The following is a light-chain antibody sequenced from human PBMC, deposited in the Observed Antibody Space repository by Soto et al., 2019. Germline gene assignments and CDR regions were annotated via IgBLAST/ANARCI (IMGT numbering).Light chain of an antibody. J-gene: IGKJ1*01. CDR2: DAS. CDR1: QSISSW. Sequence: DIQMTQSPSTLSASVGDRVTITCRASQSISSWLAWYQQKPGKAPKVLIYDASSLESGVPSRFSGSGSGTEFTLTISSLQPDDFATYFCQQYHNYPSTFGQGTKVDIK. V-gene: IGKV1-5*01. CDR3: QQYHNYPST.